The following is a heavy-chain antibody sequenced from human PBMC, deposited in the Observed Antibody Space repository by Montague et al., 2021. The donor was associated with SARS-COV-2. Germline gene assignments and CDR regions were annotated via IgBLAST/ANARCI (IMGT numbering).Heavy chain of an antibody. CDR2: IYSGGSST. V-gene: IGHV3-23*03. CDR3: AEDPHYDFWSGYYFDY. D-gene: IGHD3-3*01. J-gene: IGHJ4*02. Sequence: SLSLSCAASGFTFSHYAMSWVRQAPGKGLEWVSVIYSGGSSTYYADSVKARFTISRDNSKNTLYLQMNSLRAEDTAVYYCAEDPHYDFWSGYYFDYWGQGTLVTVSS. CDR1: GFTFSHYA.